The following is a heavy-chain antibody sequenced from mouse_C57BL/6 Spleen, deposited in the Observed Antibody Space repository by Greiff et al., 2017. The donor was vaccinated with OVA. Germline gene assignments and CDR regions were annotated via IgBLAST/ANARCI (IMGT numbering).Heavy chain of an antibody. CDR3: ARKGVSFAY. D-gene: IGHD3-3*01. V-gene: IGHV1-19*01. CDR1: GYTFTDYY. CDR2: INPYNGGT. Sequence: EVKLMESGPVLVKPGASVKMSCKASGYTFTDYYMNWVKQSHGKSLEWIGVINPYNGGTSYNQKFKGKATLTVDKSSSTAYMELNSLTSEDSAVYYCARKGVSFAYWGQGTLVTVSA. J-gene: IGHJ3*01.